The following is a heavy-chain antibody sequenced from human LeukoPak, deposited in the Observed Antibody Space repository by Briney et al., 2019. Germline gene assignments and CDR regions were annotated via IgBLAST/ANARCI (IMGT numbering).Heavy chain of an antibody. J-gene: IGHJ6*02. V-gene: IGHV4-59*02. CDR3: ARGGSGYDSFYYYGMDV. D-gene: IGHD5-12*01. CDR2: IYDSGST. CDR1: GGSVSSYY. Sequence: PSETLSLTCTVSGGSVSSYYWSWIRQPPGKGLEWIGYIYDSGSTNYNPSLKSRVTISVDTSKNQFSLKLSSVTAADTAVYYCARGGSGYDSFYYYGMDVWGQGTTVTVSS.